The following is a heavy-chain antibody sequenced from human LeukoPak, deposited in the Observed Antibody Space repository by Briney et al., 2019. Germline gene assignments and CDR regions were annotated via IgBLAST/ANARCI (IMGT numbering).Heavy chain of an antibody. D-gene: IGHD5-24*01. J-gene: IGHJ6*03. CDR2: INPNSGGT. Sequence: ASVKVSCKASGYTFTGYYMHGVRQAPGQGLEWMGGINPNSGGTNYAQQFEGRVTTTRDKYISTAYMELSRLRSDDTAVYYCARDGGGYNYYYYYMDVWGKGTTVTISS. CDR1: GYTFTGYY. CDR3: ARDGGGYNYYYYYMDV. V-gene: IGHV1-2*02.